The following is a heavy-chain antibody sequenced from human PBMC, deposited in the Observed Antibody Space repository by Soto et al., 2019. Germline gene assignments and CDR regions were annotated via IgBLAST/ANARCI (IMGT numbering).Heavy chain of an antibody. J-gene: IGHJ4*02. CDR2: IKPDGSEK. CDR3: ARGFDYSFDY. Sequence: EVQLVESGGGLVQPGGSLRLSCAASGFSFSNYWMSWVRQAPGKGLEWVANIKPDGSEKYYVESVRGRFTFSRDNAKNTVSLQMNSLRAEDMAVYYCARGFDYSFDYWGQGAPGHRLL. V-gene: IGHV3-7*01. CDR1: GFSFSNYW. D-gene: IGHD4-4*01.